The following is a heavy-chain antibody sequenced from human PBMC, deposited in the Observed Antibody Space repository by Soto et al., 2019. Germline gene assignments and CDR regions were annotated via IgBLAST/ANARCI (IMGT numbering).Heavy chain of an antibody. CDR1: GGSFSGYY. D-gene: IGHD3-22*01. V-gene: IGHV4-34*01. CDR3: ARGPRYYDSSGLDY. Sequence: SETLSLTCAVYGGSFSGYYWSWIRQPPGKGLEWIGEINHSGSTNYNPSLKSRVTISVDTSKNQFSLKLSSVTAADTAVYYCARGPRYYDSSGLDYWGQGTLVTVSS. CDR2: INHSGST. J-gene: IGHJ4*02.